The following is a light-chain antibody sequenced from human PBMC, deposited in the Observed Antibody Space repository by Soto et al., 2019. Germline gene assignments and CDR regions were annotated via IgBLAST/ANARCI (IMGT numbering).Light chain of an antibody. CDR3: QTYDSSKYVV. CDR1: SGRVAINY. Sequence: NFMLTQPHSVSESPGKTVTISCTGSSGRVAINYVQWYQLRPGSAPTTVIYEDKQRPSGVPDRFSGSIDSSSNSASLTISGLKTEDEADYYCQTYDSSKYVVFGGGTKVTVL. V-gene: IGLV6-57*02. CDR2: EDK. J-gene: IGLJ2*01.